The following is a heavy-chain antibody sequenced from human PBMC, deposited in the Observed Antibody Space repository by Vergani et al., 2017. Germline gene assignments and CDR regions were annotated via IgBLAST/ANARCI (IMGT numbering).Heavy chain of an antibody. D-gene: IGHD3-16*02. Sequence: QVQLQEWGAGLLKTSETLSLTCGVSGGSFSDYYWSWIRQAPGMGLGWGGEVNHGGSTNYNPSLKSRVSVSVDTSKHQFSLQLTSVTAAESALYFCASIARAPTRRNPPPDYWGQGILVTVSS. CDR2: VNHGGST. J-gene: IGHJ4*02. CDR1: GGSFSDYY. CDR3: ASIARAPTRRNPPPDY. V-gene: IGHV4-34*01.